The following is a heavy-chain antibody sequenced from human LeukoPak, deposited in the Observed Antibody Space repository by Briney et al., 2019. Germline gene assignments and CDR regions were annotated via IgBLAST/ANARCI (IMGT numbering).Heavy chain of an antibody. D-gene: IGHD6-19*01. CDR1: GFTFSSYW. CDR3: ASSSSGWYRY. Sequence: GGSLRLSGAASGFTFSSYWMSWVRQAPGKGLEWVANMKQGGSEKYYVDSVKARFTISRDNAKNSLYLQMNSLRAEDTAVYYCASSSSGWYRYWGQGTLVTVSS. CDR2: MKQGGSEK. V-gene: IGHV3-7*03. J-gene: IGHJ4*02.